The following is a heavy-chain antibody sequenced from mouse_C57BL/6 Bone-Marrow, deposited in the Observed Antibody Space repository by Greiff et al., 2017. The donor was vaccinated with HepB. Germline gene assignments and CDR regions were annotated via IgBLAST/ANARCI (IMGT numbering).Heavy chain of an antibody. CDR2: IYPGGGYT. CDR1: GYTFTNYW. CDR3: ASAYPTGYFDY. J-gene: IGHJ2*01. V-gene: IGHV1-63*01. Sequence: VQLKESGAELVRPGTSVKMSCKASGYTFTNYWIGWAKQRPGHGLEWIGDIYPGGGYTNYNEKFKGKATLTANKSSSTAYMQFSSLTSEDSAIYYCASAYPTGYFDYWGQGTTLTVSS. D-gene: IGHD2-10*01.